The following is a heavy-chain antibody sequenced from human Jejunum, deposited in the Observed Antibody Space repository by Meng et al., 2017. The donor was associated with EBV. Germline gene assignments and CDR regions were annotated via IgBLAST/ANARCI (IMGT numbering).Heavy chain of an antibody. J-gene: IGHJ4*02. CDR2: IYWDDDK. D-gene: IGHD5-12*01. Sequence: QITLKESGPTLVKPTQTLTLTRTFSGFSLTTSGVGVGWIRQPPGKAPEWLALIYWDDDKRYSPSLKSRLTITKDTSKNQVVLTMTNMDPVDTGTYFCAHSPMRTSSSGYPRGFDYWGQGTLVTVSS. V-gene: IGHV2-5*02. CDR3: AHSPMRTSSSGYPRGFDY. CDR1: GFSLTTSGVG.